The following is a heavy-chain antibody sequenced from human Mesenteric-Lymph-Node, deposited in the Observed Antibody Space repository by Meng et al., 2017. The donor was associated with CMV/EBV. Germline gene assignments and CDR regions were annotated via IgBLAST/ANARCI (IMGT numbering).Heavy chain of an antibody. D-gene: IGHD3-3*01. Sequence: GGSLRLSCAVSGFTFNTFAMSWVRQAPGKGLEWISVIYSGGSTYYADSVKGRFTISRDNSKNTLYLQMNSLRAEDTAVYYCARDFLRMDVWGQGTTVTVSS. CDR1: GFTFNTFA. J-gene: IGHJ6*02. CDR3: ARDFLRMDV. V-gene: IGHV3-53*01. CDR2: IYSGGST.